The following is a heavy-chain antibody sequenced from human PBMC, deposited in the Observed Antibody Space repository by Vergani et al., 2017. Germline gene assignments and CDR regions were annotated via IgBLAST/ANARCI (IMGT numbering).Heavy chain of an antibody. CDR3: ARDHEDNIRVHYYGMDV. D-gene: IGHD2/OR15-2a*01. CDR1: GFTFSSYS. V-gene: IGHV3-21*01. Sequence: EVQLVESGGGLVKPGGSLRLSCAASGFTFSSYSMNWVRQAPGKGLEWVSSISSSSSYIYYADSVKGRFTISRDNAKNSLYLKMNSLRAEDTAVYYCARDHEDNIRVHYYGMDVWGQGTTVTVSS. J-gene: IGHJ6*02. CDR2: ISSSSSYI.